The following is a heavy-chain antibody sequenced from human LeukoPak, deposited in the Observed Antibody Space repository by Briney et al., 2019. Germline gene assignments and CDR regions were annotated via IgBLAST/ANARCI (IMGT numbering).Heavy chain of an antibody. CDR3: ARLRPSGMGGGFDY. CDR2: IYYSGSGST. CDR1: GGSISNSY. Sequence: MASETLSLTCTVSGGSISNSYWSWIRQPLGKGLEWIGYIYYSGSGSTNYNPSLKSRVTISVDTSKNHFSLKLSSVTAADTAVYYCARLRPSGMGGGFDYWGQGTLVTVSS. D-gene: IGHD3-10*01. J-gene: IGHJ4*02. V-gene: IGHV4-59*01.